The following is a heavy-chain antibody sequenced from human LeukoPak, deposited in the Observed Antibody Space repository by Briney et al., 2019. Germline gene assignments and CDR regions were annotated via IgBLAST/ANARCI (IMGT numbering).Heavy chain of an antibody. Sequence: ASVKVSCKASGYTFTGYYMHWVRQAPGQGLGWMGWINPNSGGTNYAQKFQGRVTMTRDMSTSTVYMELSSLRSEDTAMYYCARVSVGATMLAYFDYWGQGTLVTVSS. V-gene: IGHV1-2*02. J-gene: IGHJ4*02. CDR3: ARVSVGATMLAYFDY. CDR2: INPNSGGT. CDR1: GYTFTGYY. D-gene: IGHD1-26*01.